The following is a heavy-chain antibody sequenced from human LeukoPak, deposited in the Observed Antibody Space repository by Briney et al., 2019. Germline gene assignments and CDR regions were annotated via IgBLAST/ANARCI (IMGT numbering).Heavy chain of an antibody. Sequence: ASVKVSCKASGYTFTSYYMHWVRQAPGRGLERMGIINPSGGSTSYAQKFQGRVTMTRDTSTSTVYMELSSLRSEDTAVYYCARASGYYPSDYWGQGTLVTVSS. CDR2: INPSGGST. CDR1: GYTFTSYY. CDR3: ARASGYYPSDY. V-gene: IGHV1-46*01. J-gene: IGHJ4*02. D-gene: IGHD3-22*01.